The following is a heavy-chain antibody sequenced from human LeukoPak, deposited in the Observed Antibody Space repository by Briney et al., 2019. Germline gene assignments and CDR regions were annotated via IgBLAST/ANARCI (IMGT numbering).Heavy chain of an antibody. V-gene: IGHV4-61*02. J-gene: IGHJ4*02. CDR2: IYTSGST. CDR3: ARDWGSGWYQEYYFDY. Sequence: SETLSLTCTVSGGSISSGSYYWSWIRQPAGKGLEWIGRIYTSGSTNYNPSLKSRVTMSVDTSKNQFSLNLSSVTAADTAVYYCARDWGSGWYQEYYFDYWGQGTLVTVSS. D-gene: IGHD6-19*01. CDR1: GGSISSGSYY.